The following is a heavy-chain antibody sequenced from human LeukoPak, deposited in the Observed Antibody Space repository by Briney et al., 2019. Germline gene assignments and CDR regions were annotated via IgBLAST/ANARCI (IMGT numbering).Heavy chain of an antibody. Sequence: SETLSLTCTVSGGSISSSSYYWGWIRQPPGKGLEWIVSIYYSGSTYYNPSLKSRVTISVDTSKNQFSLKLSSVTAADTAVYYCARQSYCSGGSCYSPKIDYWGQGTLVTVSS. CDR1: GGSISSSSYY. CDR3: ARQSYCSGGSCYSPKIDY. J-gene: IGHJ4*02. CDR2: IYYSGST. V-gene: IGHV4-39*01. D-gene: IGHD2-15*01.